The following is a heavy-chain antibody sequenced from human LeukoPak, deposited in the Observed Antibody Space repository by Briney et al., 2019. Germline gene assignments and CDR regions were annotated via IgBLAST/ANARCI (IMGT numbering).Heavy chain of an antibody. V-gene: IGHV4-59*01. D-gene: IGHD3-22*01. Sequence: ASETLSLTCTVSGGSISSYYWSWIRQPPGKGLEWIGYIYYSGSTNYNPSLKSRVTISVDTSKNQFSLKLSSVTAADTAVYYCARDGPPDYYDSSGYYYGGGMDVWGQGTTVTVSS. J-gene: IGHJ6*02. CDR1: GGSISSYY. CDR2: IYYSGST. CDR3: ARDGPPDYYDSSGYYYGGGMDV.